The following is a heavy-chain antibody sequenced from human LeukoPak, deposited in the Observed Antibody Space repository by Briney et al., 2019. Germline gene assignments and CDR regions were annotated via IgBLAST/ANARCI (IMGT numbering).Heavy chain of an antibody. V-gene: IGHV4-34*01. Sequence: PSETLSLTCAVYGGSFSGYYWGWIRQPPGKGLEWIGEINHSGSTNYNPSLKSRVTISVDTSKNQFSLKLSSVTAADTAVYYCARAASIAAAGTSMLDPWGQGTLVTVSS. CDR1: GGSFSGYY. CDR3: ARAASIAAAGTSMLDP. CDR2: INHSGST. D-gene: IGHD6-13*01. J-gene: IGHJ5*02.